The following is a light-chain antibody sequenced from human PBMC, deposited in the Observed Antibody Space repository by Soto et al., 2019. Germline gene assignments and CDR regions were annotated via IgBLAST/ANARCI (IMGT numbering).Light chain of an antibody. CDR3: VLNMGSGISV. CDR1: SGSVSTSYY. Sequence: QTVVTQEPSFSVSPGGTVTLTCGLSSGSVSTSYYPSCYQQTPGQAPRTLIYSTNTRSSGVPDRFSGSILGNKAALTITGAQADDESDYYCVLNMGSGISVFGTGTKLTVL. V-gene: IGLV8-61*01. CDR2: STN. J-gene: IGLJ1*01.